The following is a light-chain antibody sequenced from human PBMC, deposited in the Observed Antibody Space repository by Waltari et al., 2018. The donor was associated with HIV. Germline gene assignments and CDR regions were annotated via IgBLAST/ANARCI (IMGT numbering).Light chain of an antibody. J-gene: IGLJ3*02. CDR1: SSDIGAYNH. CDR3: SSYTASNTLWV. V-gene: IGLV2-14*03. CDR2: DVT. Sequence: QSALTQPASVSGSRGQSITMSCTGTSSDIGAYNHVSWFQQRPGKAPKLIIYDVTDRPSGVSTRFSGSNSGITASLTISGLQADEEGDYYCSSYTASNTLWVFGGGTKLTVL.